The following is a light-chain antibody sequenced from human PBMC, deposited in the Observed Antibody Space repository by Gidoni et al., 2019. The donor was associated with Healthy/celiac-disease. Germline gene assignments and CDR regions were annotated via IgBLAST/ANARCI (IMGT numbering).Light chain of an antibody. CDR3: QQYGSSPALT. V-gene: IGKV3-20*01. Sequence: EIVLTQSPGTLSLSLGERATLSCRDSQSVSSSYLAWYQQKPGQAPRLLIYGASSRATGIPDRLSGSGSGTDVTLTRSRLEPEDVAVYYCQQYGSSPALTFGGGTKVEIK. CDR1: QSVSSSY. CDR2: GAS. J-gene: IGKJ4*01.